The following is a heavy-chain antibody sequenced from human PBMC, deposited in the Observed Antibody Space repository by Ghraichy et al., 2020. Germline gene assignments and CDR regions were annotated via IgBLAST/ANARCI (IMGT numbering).Heavy chain of an antibody. J-gene: IGHJ5*02. D-gene: IGHD2-15*01. CDR3: ARAYCSGGSCYMGWIDP. Sequence: ASVKVSCKASGYTFTAYYMHWVRQAPGQGLEWMGWINPNSGGTNYAQKFQGRVTMTRDTSTSAAYMELSSLRSDDTAVYYCARAYCSGGSCYMGWIDPWGQGTLVTVSS. CDR2: INPNSGGT. V-gene: IGHV1-2*02. CDR1: GYTFTAYY.